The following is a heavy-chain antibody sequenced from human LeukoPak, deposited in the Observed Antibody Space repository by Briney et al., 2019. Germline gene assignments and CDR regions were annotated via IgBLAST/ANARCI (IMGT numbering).Heavy chain of an antibody. Sequence: GGSLRLSCAASGFTFSSYWMSWVRQAPGKGLEWVANIKQDGSEKYYVDSVKGRFTISRDNSKNTLYLQMNSLRAEDTAVYYCARSLRYFDYFDYWGQGTLVTVSS. CDR3: ARSLRYFDYFDY. CDR2: IKQDGSEK. D-gene: IGHD3-9*01. CDR1: GFTFSSYW. J-gene: IGHJ4*02. V-gene: IGHV3-7*01.